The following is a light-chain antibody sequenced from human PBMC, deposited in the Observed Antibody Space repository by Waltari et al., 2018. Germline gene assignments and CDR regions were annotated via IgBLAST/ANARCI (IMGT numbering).Light chain of an antibody. CDR1: QSPLHSNGYNY. Sequence: DIVMTQSPLSLPVTPGEPASISCRSSQSPLHSNGYNYLDWYLQKPGQSPQLLIYLGSNRASGVPDRFSGSGSGTDFTLKISRVEAEDVGVYYCMQALQTPSYTFGQGTKLEIK. CDR3: MQALQTPSYT. V-gene: IGKV2-28*01. J-gene: IGKJ2*01. CDR2: LGS.